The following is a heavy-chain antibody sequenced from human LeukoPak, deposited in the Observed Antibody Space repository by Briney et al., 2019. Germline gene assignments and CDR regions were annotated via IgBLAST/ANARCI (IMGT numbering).Heavy chain of an antibody. CDR1: SGSISGYY. CDR3: VRRTMTTGDFDY. CDR2: IYHSGTT. Sequence: SETLSLTCTVSSGSISGYYWTWIRQPPGKGLEWIGYIYHSGTTNYNPSLRSRVALSIDTSKNQFSLSLRSVTAADTAFYYCVRRTMTTGDFDYWGQGTLVTVSS. V-gene: IGHV4-59*08. J-gene: IGHJ4*02. D-gene: IGHD4-17*01.